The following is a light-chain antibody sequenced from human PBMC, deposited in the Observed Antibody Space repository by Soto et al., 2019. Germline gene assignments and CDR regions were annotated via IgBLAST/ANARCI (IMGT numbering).Light chain of an antibody. CDR1: QSLLHSNGYNY. V-gene: IGKV2-28*01. J-gene: IGKJ1*01. CDR2: LGS. CDR3: MQALQTPPT. Sequence: DIVMTQSPLSLPVTPGEPASISCRSSQSLLHSNGYNYLDWYLQKPGQSPQLLIYLGSNRASGVPDRYSGSGSGTDFTLKISRVGAEDGGVYYCMQALQTPPTFGQGTKVEIK.